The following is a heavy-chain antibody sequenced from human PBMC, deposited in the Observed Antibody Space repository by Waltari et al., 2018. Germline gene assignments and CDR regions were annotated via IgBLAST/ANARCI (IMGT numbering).Heavy chain of an antibody. D-gene: IGHD1-26*01. V-gene: IGHV4-34*01. CDR3: ARGKYQYGGNYFMF. J-gene: IGHJ4*02. CDR2: INHSGNT. CDR1: GGPFSGYY. Sequence: QVQLQQCVAGLLKPSETLSLTCAVYGGPFSGYYWSWIRQPPGKGLEWIGEINHSGNTNYNPSLKSRVTISGDTSKNQFSLHLSSVTAADTAVYFCARGKYQYGGNYFMFWDQGALVTVSS.